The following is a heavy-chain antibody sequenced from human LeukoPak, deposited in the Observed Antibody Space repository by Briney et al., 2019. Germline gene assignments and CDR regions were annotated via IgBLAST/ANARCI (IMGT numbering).Heavy chain of an antibody. V-gene: IGHV3-7*03. J-gene: IGHJ4*02. CDR1: GFTFSSYW. CDR3: AGEVVGATVFDY. Sequence: GGSLRLSCAASGFTFSSYWMNWVRQAPGKGLEWVANINQDGSEKYYVDSVKGRFTISRDNAKNSVFLQMNSLRAEDTAVYYCAGEVVGATVFDYWGQGTLVTVSS. D-gene: IGHD1-26*01. CDR2: INQDGSEK.